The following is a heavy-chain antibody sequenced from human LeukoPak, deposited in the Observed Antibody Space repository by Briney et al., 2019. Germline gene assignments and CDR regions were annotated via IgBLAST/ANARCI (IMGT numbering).Heavy chain of an antibody. V-gene: IGHV3-33*07. D-gene: IGHD6-13*01. J-gene: IGHJ6*02. CDR2: IWYDGSNK. CDR1: GFTFGKYW. Sequence: GGSLRLSCVASGFTFGKYWMSWVRQAPGKGLEWVAVIWYDGSNKYYADSVKGRFTISRDNSKNTLYLQMNSLRAEDTAVYYCARDYFKQQAAAGKSYYGMDVWGQGTTVTVSS. CDR3: ARDYFKQQAAAGKSYYGMDV.